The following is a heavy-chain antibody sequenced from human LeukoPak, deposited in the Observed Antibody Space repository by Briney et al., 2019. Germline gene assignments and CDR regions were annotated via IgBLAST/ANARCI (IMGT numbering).Heavy chain of an antibody. J-gene: IGHJ4*02. CDR2: INNDGSRT. Sequence: GGSLRLSCAASGFAFSSDWMHWVRQAPGKGLVWVSRINNDGSRTNYADSVKGRFTISRDNAKNSLYLQMNSLRAEDTAVYYCASWGASLRNHFDYWGQGTLVTVSS. CDR3: ASWGASLRNHFDY. D-gene: IGHD1-26*01. V-gene: IGHV3-74*01. CDR1: GFAFSSDW.